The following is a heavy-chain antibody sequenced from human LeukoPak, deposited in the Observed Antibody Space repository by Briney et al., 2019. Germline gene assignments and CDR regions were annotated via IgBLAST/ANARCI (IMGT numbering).Heavy chain of an antibody. J-gene: IGHJ4*02. D-gene: IGHD3-22*01. CDR2: IYYSGST. CDR1: GGSISSYY. V-gene: IGHV4-59*01. Sequence: PSETLSLTCTVSGGSISSYYWSWIRQPPGKGLEWIGYIYYSGSTNYNPSLKSRVTISVDTSKNQFSLKLSSVTAADTAVYYCARGGYYDRSGYYYYFDYWGQGTLVTVSS. CDR3: ARGGYYDRSGYYYYFDY.